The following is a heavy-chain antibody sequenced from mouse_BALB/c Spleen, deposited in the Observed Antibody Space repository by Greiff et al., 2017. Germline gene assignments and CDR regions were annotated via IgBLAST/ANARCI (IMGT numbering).Heavy chain of an antibody. CDR1: GYTFTSYY. CDR3: ARGLRRRDVLDY. D-gene: IGHD2-2*01. J-gene: IGHJ2*01. CDR2: IYPGNVNT. Sequence: VQLQQSGPELVKPGASVRISCKASGYTFTSYYIHWVKQRPGQGLEWIGWIYPGNVNTKYNEKFKGKATLTADKSSSTAYMQLSSLTSEDSAVYFCARGLRRRDVLDYWGQGTTLTVSS. V-gene: IGHV1S56*01.